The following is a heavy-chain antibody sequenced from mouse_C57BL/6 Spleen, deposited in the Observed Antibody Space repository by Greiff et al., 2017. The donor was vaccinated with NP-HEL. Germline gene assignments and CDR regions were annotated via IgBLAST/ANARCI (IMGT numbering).Heavy chain of an antibody. CDR2: IDPNSGGT. CDR3: ARGTAQVSAWFAY. CDR1: GYTFTSYW. Sequence: VQLQQSGAELVKPGASVKLSCKASGYTFTSYWMHWVKQRPGRGLEWIGRIDPNSGGTKYNEKFKSKATLTVDKPSSTAYMQLSSLTSEDSAVYYCARGTAQVSAWFAYWGQGTLVTVSA. V-gene: IGHV1-72*01. D-gene: IGHD3-2*02. J-gene: IGHJ3*01.